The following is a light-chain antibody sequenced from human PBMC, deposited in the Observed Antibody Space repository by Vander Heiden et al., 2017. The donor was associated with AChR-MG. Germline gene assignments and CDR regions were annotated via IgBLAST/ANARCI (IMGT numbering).Light chain of an antibody. J-gene: IGKJ5*01. Sequence: EIVLTQSPATLSLSPGERATLSCRASQSVSSYLAGDQQKPGLIYDASNRATGIPARFSGSGSGTDFTLTISSLEPEDFAVYYCQQRSNWLGTFGQRTRLDIK. CDR3: QQRSNWLGT. CDR1: QSVSSY. CDR2: DAS. V-gene: IGKV3-11*01.